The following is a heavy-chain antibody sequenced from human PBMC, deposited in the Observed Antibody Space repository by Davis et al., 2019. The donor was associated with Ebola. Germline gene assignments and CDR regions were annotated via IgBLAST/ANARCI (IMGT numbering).Heavy chain of an antibody. CDR3: TRVTGYDKPIEY. V-gene: IGHV3-74*03. CDR1: GFTFRKYW. J-gene: IGHJ4*02. CDR2: INSDGSSS. D-gene: IGHD5-12*01. Sequence: GSLKISCAASGFTFRKYWMHWVRQTPGKGLMWVSRINSDGSSSTREYADSVKGRFTISRDNDKNTLYLQMNSLRAEDTGIYYCTRVTGYDKPIEYWGQGTLVTVSS.